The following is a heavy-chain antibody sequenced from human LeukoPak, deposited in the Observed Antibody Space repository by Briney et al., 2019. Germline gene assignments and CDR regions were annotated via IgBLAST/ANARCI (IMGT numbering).Heavy chain of an antibody. CDR3: ARLLIAAAGPGFDY. D-gene: IGHD6-13*01. CDR1: GGSISSYY. J-gene: IGHJ4*02. Sequence: SETLSFTCTVSGGSISSYYWSWIRQPPGKGLEWIGYIYYSGSANYNPSLKSRVTISVDTSKNQFSLKLSSVTAADTAVYYCARLLIAAAGPGFDYWGQGTLVTVSS. V-gene: IGHV4-59*08. CDR2: IYYSGSA.